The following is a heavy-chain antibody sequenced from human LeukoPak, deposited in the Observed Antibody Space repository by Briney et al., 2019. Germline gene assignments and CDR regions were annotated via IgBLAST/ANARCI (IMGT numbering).Heavy chain of an antibody. V-gene: IGHV3-33*06. CDR2: IWYDGSNK. Sequence: GGSLRLSCAASGFTFSGYGMHWVRQAPGKGLEWVAVIWYDGSNKYYADSVKGRFTISRDNSKNTLYLQMNSLRAEDTAVYYCAKDRNWGSKVSYFDYWGQGTLVTVSS. D-gene: IGHD7-27*01. J-gene: IGHJ4*02. CDR1: GFTFSGYG. CDR3: AKDRNWGSKVSYFDY.